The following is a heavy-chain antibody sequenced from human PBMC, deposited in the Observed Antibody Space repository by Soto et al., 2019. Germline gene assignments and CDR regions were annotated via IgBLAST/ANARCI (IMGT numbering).Heavy chain of an antibody. D-gene: IGHD1-26*01. Sequence: QVQLVQSGAEVKKPGSSVKVSCKASGGTFSSYSIHWVRQAPGQGLEWMGEIIPIFGTANYAQKFQGRVTITANESTSTAYMELSSLRSEDTAVYYCARDGGRHSGGIDYWGQGTLVTVSS. J-gene: IGHJ4*02. V-gene: IGHV1-69*01. CDR1: GGTFSSYS. CDR3: ARDGGRHSGGIDY. CDR2: IIPIFGTA.